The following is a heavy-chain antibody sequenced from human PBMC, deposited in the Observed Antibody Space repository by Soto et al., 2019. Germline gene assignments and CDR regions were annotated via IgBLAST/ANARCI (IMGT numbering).Heavy chain of an antibody. V-gene: IGHV3-21*01. CDR1: GFTFSSYS. D-gene: IGHD2-2*01. J-gene: IGHJ3*01. CDR3: ARDPRPGYCSSTSCYWVF. CDR2: ISSSSSYI. Sequence: GGSLRLSCAASGFTFSSYSMNWVRQAPGKGLEWVSSISSSSSYIYYADSVKGRFTISRDNAKNSLYLQMNSLRAVDTAVYYCARDPRPGYCSSTSCYWVFWGQGTMVTVSS.